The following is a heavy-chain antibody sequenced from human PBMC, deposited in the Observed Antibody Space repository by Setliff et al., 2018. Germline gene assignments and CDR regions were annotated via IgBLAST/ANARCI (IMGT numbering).Heavy chain of an antibody. CDR3: ASGQANEVGY. V-gene: IGHV4-61*09. Sequence: SETLSLTCSVSGGSVSSGSNYWTWIRQPAGKGLEWIGHIYTSGSTHYKTSLKSRLTISIDTSKNQFSLNLSSVTAADTAVYYCASGQANEVGYWGQGSLVTVSS. CDR2: IYTSGST. D-gene: IGHD1-1*01. J-gene: IGHJ4*02. CDR1: GGSVSSGSNY.